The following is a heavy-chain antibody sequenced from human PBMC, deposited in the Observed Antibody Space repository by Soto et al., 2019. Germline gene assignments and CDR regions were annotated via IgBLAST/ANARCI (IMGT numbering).Heavy chain of an antibody. CDR1: GYIFAGQW. CDR3: ARRTSASALDGFDI. CDR2: IYPGDSDT. J-gene: IGHJ3*02. V-gene: IGHV5-51*01. Sequence: GESLKISCKGSGYIFAGQWIGWVRQMPGKGLEWMGIIYPGDSDTRYSPSFQGQVTISADKSISTAYLQWSSLKASDTAMYYCARRTSASALDGFDIWGQGTMVTVSS. D-gene: IGHD1-1*01.